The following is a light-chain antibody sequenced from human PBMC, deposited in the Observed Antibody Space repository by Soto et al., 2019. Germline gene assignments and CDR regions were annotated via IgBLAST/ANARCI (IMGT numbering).Light chain of an antibody. CDR3: SSYTTSTPVV. CDR1: SSDVGGYNF. Sequence: QSVLTQPASVSGSPGQSITISCTGTSSDVGGYNFVSWYQQHPLKAPKLIIYEVSNRPSGVSNRFSGSKSGNTASLTISGLQADDEADYYCSSYTTSTPVVFRGGTKLTVL. V-gene: IGLV2-14*01. J-gene: IGLJ2*01. CDR2: EVS.